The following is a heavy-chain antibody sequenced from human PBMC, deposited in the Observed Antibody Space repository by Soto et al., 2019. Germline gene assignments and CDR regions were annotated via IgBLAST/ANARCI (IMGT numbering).Heavy chain of an antibody. D-gene: IGHD2-21*01. J-gene: IGHJ4*02. CDR3: AKGSRMWTPDY. V-gene: IGHV1-3*01. Sequence: QLHLVQSGTEVKKPGASVTISCEASGYTLTTYPIHWVRQAPGQRLEWMGWIDAGKGDTRYSQNFQGRVTITRDTSATTAYMELSSLRSEDTAVYYCAKGSRMWTPDYWGQGTLVTVSS. CDR1: GYTLTTYP. CDR2: IDAGKGDT.